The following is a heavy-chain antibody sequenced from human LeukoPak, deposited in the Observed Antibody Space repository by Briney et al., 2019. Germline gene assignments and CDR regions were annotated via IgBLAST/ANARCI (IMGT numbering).Heavy chain of an antibody. J-gene: IGHJ4*02. V-gene: IGHV3-30*03. CDR3: ARDIKAYYYGSGSYYNLFGGMGVY. D-gene: IGHD3-10*01. Sequence: PGGSLRLSCAASGFTFSDYGIHWVRQAPGKGLEWVAVISYDGSNKYYADSVKGRFTISRDNSKNTLYLQMNSLRAEDTAVYYCARDIKAYYYGSGSYYNLFGGMGVYWGQGTLVTVSS. CDR2: ISYDGSNK. CDR1: GFTFSDYG.